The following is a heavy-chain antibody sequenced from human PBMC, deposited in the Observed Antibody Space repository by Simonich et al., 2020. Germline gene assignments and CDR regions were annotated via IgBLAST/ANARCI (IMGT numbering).Heavy chain of an antibody. D-gene: IGHD5-12*01. J-gene: IGHJ4*02. Sequence: EVQLVQSGAEVKKPGESLKISCKGSGYSFTSYWFGWVRQMPGKGLEWMGIIYPGDSDNSYSPSFHGQGTSSADKSISTAYLQWSSLKASDTAMYYCVGPDSGYDYFDYWGQGTLVTVSS. CDR2: IYPGDSDN. CDR1: GYSFTSYW. V-gene: IGHV5-51*03. CDR3: VGPDSGYDYFDY.